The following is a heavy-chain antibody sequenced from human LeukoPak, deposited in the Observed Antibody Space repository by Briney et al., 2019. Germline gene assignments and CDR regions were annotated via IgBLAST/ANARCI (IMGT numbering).Heavy chain of an antibody. J-gene: IGHJ4*02. V-gene: IGHV3-21*01. CDR3: ASASSGYYGSFDY. CDR2: ISSSSSYI. D-gene: IGHD3-22*01. Sequence: PGGSLRLSCAASGFTFSSYSMNWVRQAPGKGLEWVSSISSSSSYIYYADSVKGRFTISRDNAKNSLYLQMNSLRAEDTAVYYCASASSGYYGSFDYWGQGTLVTVSS. CDR1: GFTFSSYS.